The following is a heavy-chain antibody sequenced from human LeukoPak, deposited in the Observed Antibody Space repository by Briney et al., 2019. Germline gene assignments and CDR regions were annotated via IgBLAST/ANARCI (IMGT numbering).Heavy chain of an antibody. V-gene: IGHV3-21*01. D-gene: IGHD2-15*01. CDR1: GFTFSSYS. J-gene: IGHJ6*02. CDR2: ISSSSSYI. Sequence: PGGSLRLSCAASGFTFSSYSMNWVCQAPGKGLEWVSSISSSSSYIYYADSVKGRFTISRDNAKNSLYLQMNSLRAEDTAVYYCARDIVVVVAATNYYGMDVWGQGTTVTVSS. CDR3: ARDIVVVVAATNYYGMDV.